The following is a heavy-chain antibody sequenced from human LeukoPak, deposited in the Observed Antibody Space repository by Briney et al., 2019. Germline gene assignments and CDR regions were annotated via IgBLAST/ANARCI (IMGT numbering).Heavy chain of an antibody. CDR3: TTCGYDRCGAFDI. CDR1: GFTFSSYW. Sequence: NPGGSLRLSCAASGFTFSSYWMSWVRQAPGKGLEWVGRIKSKTDGGTTDYAAPVKGRFSISRDDSKNTLYLQMNSLETEDTAMYYCTTCGYDRCGAFDIWGQGTVVTVSS. CDR2: IKSKTDGGTT. J-gene: IGHJ3*02. V-gene: IGHV3-15*01. D-gene: IGHD5-12*01.